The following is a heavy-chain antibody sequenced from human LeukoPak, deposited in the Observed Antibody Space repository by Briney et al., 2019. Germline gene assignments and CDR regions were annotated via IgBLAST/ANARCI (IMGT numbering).Heavy chain of an antibody. D-gene: IGHD3-10*01. J-gene: IGHJ5*02. Sequence: SETLSLTCTVSGASVNSGGFYWSWIRQPPGKGLEYIGYIYYSGSTNYNPSLKSRVTISLDTSKNQFSLKLSSVTAADTAVYYCASTQMKLLWFGELGFDPWGQGTLVTVSS. CDR1: GASVNSGGFY. CDR3: ASTQMKLLWFGELGFDP. CDR2: IYYSGST. V-gene: IGHV4-61*08.